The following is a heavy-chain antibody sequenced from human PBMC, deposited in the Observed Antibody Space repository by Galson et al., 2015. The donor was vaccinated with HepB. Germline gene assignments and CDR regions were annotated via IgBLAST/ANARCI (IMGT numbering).Heavy chain of an antibody. J-gene: IGHJ4*02. Sequence: SVKVSCKASGYTFTSYGISWVRQAPGQGLEWMGWISAYNGNTNYAQKLQGRVTMTTDTSTSTAYVELRSLRSDDTAVYYCAGDPPIPYYYEPTGYFDYWGQGTLVTVSS. CDR3: AGDPPIPYYYEPTGYFDY. V-gene: IGHV1-18*01. D-gene: IGHD3-10*01. CDR1: GYTFTSYG. CDR2: ISAYNGNT.